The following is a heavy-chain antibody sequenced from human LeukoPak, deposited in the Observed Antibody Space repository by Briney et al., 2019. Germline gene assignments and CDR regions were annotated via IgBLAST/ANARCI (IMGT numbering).Heavy chain of an antibody. CDR2: IYTSGTT. CDR3: ARGGTNFDY. Sequence: LETLSLTPSLSLDSLSIYYGSCIRHPPGKGLECIGRIYTSGTTDYNPSLMSRVTMSVDTSKNQFSLKLSSVIAADTAVYYCARGGTNFDYWGQGTLVTVSS. J-gene: IGHJ4*02. D-gene: IGHD3-16*01. CDR1: LDSLSIYY. V-gene: IGHV4-4*07.